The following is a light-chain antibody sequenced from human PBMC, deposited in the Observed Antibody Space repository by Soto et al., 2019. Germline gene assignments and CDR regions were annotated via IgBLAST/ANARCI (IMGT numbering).Light chain of an antibody. J-gene: IGLJ7*01. CDR1: SSNIGSNT. Sequence: QLVLTQPPSASGTPGQRVTISCSGSSSNIGSNTVNWYQQLPGTAPKLLIYSNNQRPSGVPDRVSGSKSGTSASLAISGLQSEDEAYYYCAAWDDSLNAAVFGGGTQLTVL. V-gene: IGLV1-44*01. CDR2: SNN. CDR3: AAWDDSLNAAV.